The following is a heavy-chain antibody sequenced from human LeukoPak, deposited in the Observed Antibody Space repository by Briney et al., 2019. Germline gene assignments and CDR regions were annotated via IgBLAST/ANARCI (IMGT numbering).Heavy chain of an antibody. D-gene: IGHD3-3*01. Sequence: PSETLSLTCTVSGGSISSGSYYWSWIRQPAGKGLEWIGRIYTSGSTNYNPSLKSRVTISVDTSKNQFSLKLSSVTAADTAVYYCARGPGYYDFWSGSRTPFDAFDIWGQGTMVTVSS. CDR3: ARGPGYYDFWSGSRTPFDAFDI. J-gene: IGHJ3*02. CDR2: IYTSGST. CDR1: GGSISSGSYY. V-gene: IGHV4-61*02.